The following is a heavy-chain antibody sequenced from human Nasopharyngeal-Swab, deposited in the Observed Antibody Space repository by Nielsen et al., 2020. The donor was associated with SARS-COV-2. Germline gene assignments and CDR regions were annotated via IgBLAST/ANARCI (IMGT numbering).Heavy chain of an antibody. V-gene: IGHV3-64*01. CDR2: ISRNGGST. J-gene: IGHJ6*03. CDR3: ARVVKLYSSSPRNYMDV. D-gene: IGHD6-6*01. Sequence: WIRQPAGKGLESVSAISRNGGSTYYANSVKGRFTFSRDNSKNTLYLQMGSLRAEDMAVYYCARVVKLYSSSPRNYMDVWGKGTTVTVSS.